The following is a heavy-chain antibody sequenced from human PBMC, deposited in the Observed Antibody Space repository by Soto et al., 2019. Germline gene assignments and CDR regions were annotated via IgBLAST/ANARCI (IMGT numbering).Heavy chain of an antibody. CDR2: IIPIFGTA. CDR3: ARHITMIVVGSMDV. J-gene: IGHJ6*02. CDR1: GGTFSSYA. Sequence: SVKVSCKASGGTFSSYAISWVRQAPGQGLEWMGGIIPIFGTANYAQKFQGRVTITADESTSTAYMELSSLRSEDTAVYYCARHITMIVVGSMDVWGQGTTVTVSS. D-gene: IGHD3-22*01. V-gene: IGHV1-69*13.